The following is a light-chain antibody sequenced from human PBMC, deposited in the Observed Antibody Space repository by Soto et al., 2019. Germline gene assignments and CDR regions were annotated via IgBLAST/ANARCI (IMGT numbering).Light chain of an antibody. J-gene: IGKJ5*01. Sequence: EIVLTQSPATLSLSPGERATLSCRASQSVSSYLAWYQQHPGQAPRLLIYAASNRATGIPARFSGSGSGTDFPLTISRLEPEDFAVYYCQQRSNWLTFGQGTRLEIK. CDR2: AAS. CDR3: QQRSNWLT. CDR1: QSVSSY. V-gene: IGKV3-11*01.